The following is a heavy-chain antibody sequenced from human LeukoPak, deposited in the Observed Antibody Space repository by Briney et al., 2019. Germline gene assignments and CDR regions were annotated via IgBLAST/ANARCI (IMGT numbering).Heavy chain of an antibody. CDR1: GFTFSSSE. D-gene: IGHD6-25*01. CDR2: ISSRGSTI. Sequence: PGGSLRLSCAASGFTFSSSEMNWVRQAPGRGPEWVSYISSRGSTIYYADSVKGRFTISRDDAKNSLYLQMNSLRAEDTAVYYCARPARYYYYYYMDVWGKGTTVTVSS. CDR3: ARPARYYYYYYMDV. J-gene: IGHJ6*03. V-gene: IGHV3-48*03.